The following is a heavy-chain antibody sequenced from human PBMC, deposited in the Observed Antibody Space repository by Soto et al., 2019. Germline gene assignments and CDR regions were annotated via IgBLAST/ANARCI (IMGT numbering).Heavy chain of an antibody. CDR2: INPNSGGT. J-gene: IGHJ6*02. CDR1: GYTFTGYY. V-gene: IGHV1-2*04. Sequence: VASVKVSCKASGYTFTGYYMHWVRQAPGQGLEWMGWINPNSGGTNYAQKFQGWVTMTRDTSISTAYMELSRLRSDDTAVYYCARETWHAAAAGRYYYYYGMDVWGQGTTVTVSS. CDR3: ARETWHAAAAGRYYYYYGMDV. D-gene: IGHD6-13*01.